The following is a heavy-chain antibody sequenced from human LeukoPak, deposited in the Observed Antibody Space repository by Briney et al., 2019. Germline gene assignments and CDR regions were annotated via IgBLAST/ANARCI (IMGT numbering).Heavy chain of an antibody. Sequence: KASETLSLTCIVSGGSISTYYWSWIRQPPGKGLEWIGYSYYSGTTSYKPSLRSRVTISVDTSRNNFSLKLSSVTAADTAVYYCARDADGVVVTPPGTFDIWGQGTRVTVSS. CDR3: ARDADGVVVTPPGTFDI. V-gene: IGHV4-59*01. CDR1: GGSISTYY. CDR2: SYYSGTT. D-gene: IGHD4-23*01. J-gene: IGHJ3*02.